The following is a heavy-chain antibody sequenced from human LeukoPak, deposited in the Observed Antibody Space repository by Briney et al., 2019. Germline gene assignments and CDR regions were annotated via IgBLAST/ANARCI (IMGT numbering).Heavy chain of an antibody. V-gene: IGHV3-48*04. CDR2: ISSSGSTI. J-gene: IGHJ4*02. CDR1: GFTFSSYS. CDR3: ARDTPRRIVVATPFDY. Sequence: PGGSLRLSCAASGFTFSSYSMNWVRQAPGKGLEWVSYISSSGSTIYYADSVKGRFTISRDNAKNSLYLQMNSLRAEDTAVYYCARDTPRRIVVATPFDYWGQGTLVTVSS. D-gene: IGHD3-22*01.